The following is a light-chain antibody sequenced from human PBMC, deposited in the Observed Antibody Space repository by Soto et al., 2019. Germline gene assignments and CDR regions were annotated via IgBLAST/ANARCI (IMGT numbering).Light chain of an antibody. CDR2: AAS. Sequence: AIQVTQSPSSLPASVGDRVTISCRTSQDIRYDLGWYQQKPGKAPNLLIYAASTLQSGVPSRFSGSGSGTDFTLTISSLQPEDFATYFCQHGYSTPLTFGGGTKV. CDR3: QHGYSTPLT. J-gene: IGKJ4*01. CDR1: QDIRYD. V-gene: IGKV1-6*02.